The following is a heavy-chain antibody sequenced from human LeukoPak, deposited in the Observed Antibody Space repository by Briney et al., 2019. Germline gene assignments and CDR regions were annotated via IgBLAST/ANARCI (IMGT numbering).Heavy chain of an antibody. CDR1: GGSISSSSYY. D-gene: IGHD3-10*01. Sequence: SETLSLTCTVSGGSISSSSYYWGWIRQPPGKGLEWIGSIYYSGSTYYNPSLKSRVTISVDTSKNQFSLKLSSVTAADTAVYYCATRDYYYGSTDHYYYMDVWGKGTTVTISS. CDR2: IYYSGST. CDR3: ATRDYYYGSTDHYYYMDV. V-gene: IGHV4-39*01. J-gene: IGHJ6*03.